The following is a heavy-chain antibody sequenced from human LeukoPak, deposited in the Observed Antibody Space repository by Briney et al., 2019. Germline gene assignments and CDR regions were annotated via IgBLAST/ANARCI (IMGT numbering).Heavy chain of an antibody. V-gene: IGHV1-18*01. CDR1: GYIFINYG. CDR2: ISVYNGNT. CDR3: ASLVAAAGTGRNFDY. D-gene: IGHD6-13*01. Sequence: ASVKVSCKAPGYIFINYGITWVRQAPGQGLEWMGWISVYNGNTDYAQKLRGRVTMTTDTSTSTAYMELSRLRSDDTAVYYCASLVAAAGTGRNFDYWGQGTLVTVSS. J-gene: IGHJ4*02.